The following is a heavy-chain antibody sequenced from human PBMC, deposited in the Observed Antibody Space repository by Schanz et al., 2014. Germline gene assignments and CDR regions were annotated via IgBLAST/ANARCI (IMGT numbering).Heavy chain of an antibody. Sequence: DVQLLESGGGLVQPGGSLRLSCTASGFTFSSYSMNWVRQVPGKGLEWVSAISGSGGSTYYADSVKGRFTISRDNSKNTLYLQMNSLRAEDTAVYYCAKGRFGELSAFDIWGQGTMVTVSS. V-gene: IGHV3-23*01. J-gene: IGHJ3*02. CDR1: GFTFSSYS. CDR2: ISGSGGST. D-gene: IGHD3-10*01. CDR3: AKGRFGELSAFDI.